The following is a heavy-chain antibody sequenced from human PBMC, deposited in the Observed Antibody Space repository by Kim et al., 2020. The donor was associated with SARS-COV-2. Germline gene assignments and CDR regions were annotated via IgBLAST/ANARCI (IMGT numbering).Heavy chain of an antibody. CDR1: GYIFTDYY. V-gene: IGHV1-2*06. Sequence: ASVKVSCRASGYIFTDYYTHWVRQAPGQGLEWMGRINPNDGATDYAQNFQGRVTMTRDTSISTAYMELSRLTSDDTAVYYCARGAYSSGWYADCWGRGTLVTVSS. CDR2: INPNDGAT. D-gene: IGHD6-19*01. J-gene: IGHJ4*02. CDR3: ARGAYSSGWYADC.